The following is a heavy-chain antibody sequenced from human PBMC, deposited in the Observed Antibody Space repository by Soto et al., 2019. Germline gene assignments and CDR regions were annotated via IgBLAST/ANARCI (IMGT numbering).Heavy chain of an antibody. Sequence: SETLSLTCTVSGGSISSSSYYWGWIRQPPGKGLEWIGSIYYSGSTYYNPSLKSRVTISVDTSKNQFSLKLSSVTAADTAVYYCARGGFVTIFGVVGSRVDYWGQGTLVTVSS. D-gene: IGHD3-3*01. CDR1: GGSISSSSYY. CDR3: ARGGFVTIFGVVGSRVDY. J-gene: IGHJ4*02. CDR2: IYYSGST. V-gene: IGHV4-39*07.